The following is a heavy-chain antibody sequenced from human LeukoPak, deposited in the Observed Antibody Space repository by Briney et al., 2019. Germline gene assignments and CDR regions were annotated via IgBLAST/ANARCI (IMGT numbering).Heavy chain of an antibody. J-gene: IGHJ4*02. CDR3: AAYDSSGYVDY. CDR1: GFTFSSYS. D-gene: IGHD3-22*01. Sequence: PGGSLRLSCAASGFTFSSYSRTWVRQAPGKGLEWVSFISGRGSYIYYVESVKGRSTISRDNAKNSVYLEMHRLRAEDTAVYYCAAYDSSGYVDYWGQGTLVTVSS. V-gene: IGHV3-21*01. CDR2: ISGRGSYI.